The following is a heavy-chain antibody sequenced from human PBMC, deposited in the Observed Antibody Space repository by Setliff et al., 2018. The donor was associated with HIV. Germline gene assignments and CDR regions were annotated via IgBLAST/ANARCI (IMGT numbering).Heavy chain of an antibody. J-gene: IGHJ4*02. CDR3: ARQTTGATKVRYFDY. Sequence: PSETLSLTCSVSGGSISSSNYYWGWIRQPPGKRLEWIGHMYTSGSTNYNPSLKGRVTISADTSKNKFSLNLSSVTAADTAVYYCARQTTGATKVRYFDYWARGTLVTVS. CDR2: MYTSGST. D-gene: IGHD1-1*01. CDR1: GGSISSSNYY. V-gene: IGHV4-39*01.